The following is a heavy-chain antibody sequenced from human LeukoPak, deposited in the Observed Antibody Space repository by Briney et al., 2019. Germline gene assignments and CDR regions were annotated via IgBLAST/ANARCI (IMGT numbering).Heavy chain of an antibody. CDR2: IKQDGSDF. Sequence: GGSLRLSCAASGFIFSTYWMSWVRQAPGKGLEWVANIKQDGSDFNYVDSVKGRFTISRDNAKKSLFLQMNNVRAEDTAVYYCAPWGAPNRFDPWGQGTLVTVSS. CDR1: GFIFSTYW. J-gene: IGHJ5*02. CDR3: APWGAPNRFDP. V-gene: IGHV3-7*03. D-gene: IGHD3-16*01.